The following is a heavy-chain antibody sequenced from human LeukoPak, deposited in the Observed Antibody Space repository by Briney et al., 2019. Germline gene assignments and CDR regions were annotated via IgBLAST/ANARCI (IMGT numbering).Heavy chain of an antibody. Sequence: SETLSLTCAVSGGSISSSNWWSWVRQPPGKGLEWIGEIYHSGSTNYNPSLKSRVTISVDKSKNQFSLKLSSVTAADTAVYYCAREGAMTYYGMDVWGQGTTVTVSS. CDR2: IYHSGST. CDR3: AREGAMTYYGMDV. D-gene: IGHD1-26*01. V-gene: IGHV4-4*02. J-gene: IGHJ6*02. CDR1: GGSISSSNW.